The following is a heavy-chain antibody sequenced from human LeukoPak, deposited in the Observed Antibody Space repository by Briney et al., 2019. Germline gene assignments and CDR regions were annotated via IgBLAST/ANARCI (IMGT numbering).Heavy chain of an antibody. J-gene: IGHJ4*02. Sequence: GGSLRLSCAASGFTFSSYAMHWVRQAPGKGREWVAVILYDGSDKYSADSVKGLFTISRDNSKNTLYLQMNSLRAEDTAVYYCARDVSGSSYYYLDYWGQGTLVTVS. CDR2: ILYDGSDK. V-gene: IGHV3-30*01. CDR3: ARDVSGSSYYYLDY. D-gene: IGHD6-13*01. CDR1: GFTFSSYA.